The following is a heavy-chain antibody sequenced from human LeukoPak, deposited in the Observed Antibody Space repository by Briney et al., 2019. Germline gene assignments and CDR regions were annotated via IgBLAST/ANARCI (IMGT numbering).Heavy chain of an antibody. CDR3: ARAATHRKTCYYGSGKSPYEYYYYMDV. CDR2: ISAYNGNT. CDR1: GYTFTSYG. Sequence: ASVKVSCKASGYTFTSYGISWVRQAPGQGLEWMGWISAYNGNTNYAQKLQGRVTMTTDTSTSTAYMELRSLRSDDTAVYYCARAATHRKTCYYGSGKSPYEYYYYMDVWGKGTTVTVSS. V-gene: IGHV1-18*01. J-gene: IGHJ6*03. D-gene: IGHD3-10*01.